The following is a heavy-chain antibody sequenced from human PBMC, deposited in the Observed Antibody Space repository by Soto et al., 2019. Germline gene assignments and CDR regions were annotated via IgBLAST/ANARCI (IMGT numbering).Heavy chain of an antibody. CDR1: GFTFSTYA. V-gene: IGHV3-23*01. D-gene: IGHD2-2*01. Sequence: PGGSVRLSCAASGFTFSTYAMTWVRQAPEKGLEWVSSISVSGGTTYYADSVKGRFTISRDNSKNTLYLQTNSLRAEDTAIYFCARYVTTSGYRPFDYWVQGTLVTVSS. J-gene: IGHJ4*02. CDR3: ARYVTTSGYRPFDY. CDR2: ISVSGGTT.